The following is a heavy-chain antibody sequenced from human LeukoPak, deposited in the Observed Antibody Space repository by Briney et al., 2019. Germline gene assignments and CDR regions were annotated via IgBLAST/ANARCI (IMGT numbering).Heavy chain of an antibody. CDR1: GLTFDDYA. CDR2: ISWNSGSI. D-gene: IGHD3-3*01. Sequence: GRSLRLSCAASGLTFDDYAMHWVRQAPGKGLEWVSGISWNSGSIGYADSVKGRFTISRDNAKNSLYLQMNSLRAEDTALYYCAKDGSGYYSFDYWGQGTLVTVSS. V-gene: IGHV3-9*01. J-gene: IGHJ4*02. CDR3: AKDGSGYYSFDY.